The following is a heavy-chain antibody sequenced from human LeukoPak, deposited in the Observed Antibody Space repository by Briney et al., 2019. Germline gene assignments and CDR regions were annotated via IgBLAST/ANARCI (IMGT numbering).Heavy chain of an antibody. J-gene: IGHJ4*02. CDR1: GGSISSYY. CDR3: ARDLAPAAYFDY. Sequence: PSETLSLTCTVSGGSISSYYWSWIRQPPGKGLEWIGYIYYSGSTNYNPSLKSRVTISVDTPKNQFSLKLSSVTAADTAVYYCARDLAPAAYFDYWGQGTLVTVSS. V-gene: IGHV4-59*12. D-gene: IGHD2-2*01. CDR2: IYYSGST.